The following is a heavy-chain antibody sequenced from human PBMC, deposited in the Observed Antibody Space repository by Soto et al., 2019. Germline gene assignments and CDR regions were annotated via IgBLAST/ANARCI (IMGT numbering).Heavy chain of an antibody. D-gene: IGHD2-21*02. CDR1: GGSIRSSFYY. J-gene: IGHJ4*02. V-gene: IGHV4-39*02. Sequence: QLQLQESGPGLVKPSETLSLTCTVSGGSIRSSFYYWGWIRQPPGKGLEWIGSMYYSGSTYYNPSLKSRVIISVDTSKNHFSLKLSSVTAADTAVYYRATGLNYFDYWGQGTLVTVSS. CDR2: MYYSGST. CDR3: ATGLNYFDY.